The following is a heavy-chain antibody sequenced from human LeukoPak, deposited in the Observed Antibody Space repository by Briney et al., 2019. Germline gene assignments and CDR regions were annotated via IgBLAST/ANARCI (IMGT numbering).Heavy chain of an antibody. V-gene: IGHV3-23*01. CDR2: ISSSGSST. Sequence: GGSLRLSCVASGITFSTYAMSWVRQAPGKGLEWVSVISSSGSSTYYADSVKGRFTISRDNLKNTLYLQMNSLRAEDTAVYYCASLGSNYFDYWGQGTLVTVSS. CDR3: ASLGSNYFDY. CDR1: GITFSTYA. J-gene: IGHJ4*02. D-gene: IGHD3-10*01.